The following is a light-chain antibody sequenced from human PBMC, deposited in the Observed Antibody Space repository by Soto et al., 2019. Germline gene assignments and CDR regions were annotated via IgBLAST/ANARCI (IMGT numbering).Light chain of an antibody. Sequence: QSVLTQPPSVSGAPGQRVTISCTGSSSHIGAGYDVHWYQQLPGTAPKLLIYGNSTRPSGVPDRFSGSKSGTSASLAITGLQAEDEADYYCQSYDSSLSGFVVFGGGTKLTVL. CDR3: QSYDSSLSGFVV. V-gene: IGLV1-40*01. CDR2: GNS. CDR1: SSHIGAGYD. J-gene: IGLJ2*01.